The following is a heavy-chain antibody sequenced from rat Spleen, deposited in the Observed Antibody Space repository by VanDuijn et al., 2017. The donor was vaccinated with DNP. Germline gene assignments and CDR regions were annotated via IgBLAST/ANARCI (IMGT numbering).Heavy chain of an antibody. CDR3: ARWFNSGYYFDY. J-gene: IGHJ2*01. CDR1: EFTFNTYW. CDR2: IKSSGGNT. V-gene: IGHV5-31*01. D-gene: IGHD4-3*01. Sequence: EVQLVESGGDLVQPGRSLKLSCVASEFTFNTYWMTWFRQVPGKGLEWVASIKSSGGNTYYPDSVKGRFTISRDNAKNTLYLQMNSLRSEDMATYYCARWFNSGYYFDYWGQGVMVTVSS.